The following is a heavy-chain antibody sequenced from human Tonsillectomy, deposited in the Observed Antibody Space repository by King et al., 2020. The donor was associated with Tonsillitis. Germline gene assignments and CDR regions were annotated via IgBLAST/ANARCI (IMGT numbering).Heavy chain of an antibody. CDR1: GGSFSGYY. CDR3: ARGHRSFRPGTFDY. Sequence: VQLQQWGAGLLKPSETLSLTCAVYGGSFSGYYWCGIRQPPGKGLEWIGEINHSGSTNINPSLNSRVTISVDTSQNQFSLKLNSVTAADTAVYYCARGHRSFRPGTFDYWGQGTLVTVSS. J-gene: IGHJ4*02. V-gene: IGHV4-34*01. CDR2: INHSGST. D-gene: IGHD6-13*01.